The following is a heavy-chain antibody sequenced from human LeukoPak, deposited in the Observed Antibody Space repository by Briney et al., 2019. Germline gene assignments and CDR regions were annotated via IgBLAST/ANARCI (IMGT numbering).Heavy chain of an antibody. CDR2: IYSSGSV. J-gene: IGHJ5*01. V-gene: IGHV4-4*07. D-gene: IGHD2-8*01. CDR1: GASIRGSY. CDR3: ARSNGFAAIDS. Sequence: SETLSLTCTVSGASIRGSYWSWIRQPARRGLEWIGRIYSSGSVNYNPSLKSRVTMSIDTSKNQFSLKMNSVTAADTAVYYCARSNGFAAIDSWAHGIMVTVSS.